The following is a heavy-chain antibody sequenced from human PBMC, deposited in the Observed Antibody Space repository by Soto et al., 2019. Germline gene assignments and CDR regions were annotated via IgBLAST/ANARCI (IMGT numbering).Heavy chain of an antibody. V-gene: IGHV3-23*01. CDR1: GFTFGDYA. J-gene: IGHJ4*02. Sequence: GGSLRLSCAASGFTFGDYAVNWVRQAPGKGLEWVSGISGSGTKTNSADSVKGRFTISRDNSKNTLYLQMDSLRAEDTAVYYCAKDLDSSGYFYTFDYWGQGTLVTVSS. CDR3: AKDLDSSGYFYTFDY. D-gene: IGHD6-19*01. CDR2: ISGSGTKT.